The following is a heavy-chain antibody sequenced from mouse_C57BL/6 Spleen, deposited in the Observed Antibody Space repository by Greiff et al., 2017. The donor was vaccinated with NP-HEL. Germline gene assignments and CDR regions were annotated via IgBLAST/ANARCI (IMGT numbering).Heavy chain of an antibody. CDR3: TTDSSGYVWFAY. CDR1: GYTFTDYE. V-gene: IGHV1-15*01. Sequence: QVQLQQSGAELVRPGASVTLSCKASGYTFTDYEMHWVKQTPVHGLEWIGAIDPETGGTAYNQKFKGKAILTADKSSSTAYMELRSLTSEDSAVYYCTTDSSGYVWFAYWGQGTLVTVSA. CDR2: IDPETGGT. J-gene: IGHJ3*01. D-gene: IGHD3-2*02.